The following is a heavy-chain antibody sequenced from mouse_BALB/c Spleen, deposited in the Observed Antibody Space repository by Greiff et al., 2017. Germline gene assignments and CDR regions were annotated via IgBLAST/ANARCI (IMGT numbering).Heavy chain of an antibody. V-gene: IGHV1-7*01. CDR3: ERLGNRCGGAWFAY. J-gene: IGHJ3*01. CDR1: GYTFTSYW. Sequence: VQLQQSGAELVKPGASVKMSCKASGYTFTSYWMHWVKQRPGQGLEWIGYINPSTGDTEYNEKFKDKATLTADKSSSTAYMQLSSLTSEDSAVYYGERLGNRCGGAWFAYWGQGTLVTVSA. D-gene: IGHD2-14*01. CDR2: INPSTGDT.